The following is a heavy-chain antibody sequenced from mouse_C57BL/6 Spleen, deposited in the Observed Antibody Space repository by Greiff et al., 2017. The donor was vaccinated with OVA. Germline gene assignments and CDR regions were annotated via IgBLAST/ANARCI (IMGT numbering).Heavy chain of an antibody. Sequence: VQLQQSGPELVKPGASVKISCKASGYSFADYNMNWVKQSNGKSLEWIGVINPNYGTTSYNQKFKGKATLTVDQSSSTAYMQLNSLTSEDSAVYYCASGDKWHYYAMDYWGQGTSVTVSS. CDR1: GYSFADYN. V-gene: IGHV1-39*01. CDR3: ASGDKWHYYAMDY. J-gene: IGHJ4*01. CDR2: INPNYGTT. D-gene: IGHD3-2*01.